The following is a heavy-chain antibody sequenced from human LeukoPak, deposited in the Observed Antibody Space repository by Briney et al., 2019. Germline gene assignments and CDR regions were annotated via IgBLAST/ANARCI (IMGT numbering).Heavy chain of an antibody. D-gene: IGHD2-15*01. Sequence: SETLSLTCTVSGGSISNYYWSWIRQPPGKGLQWIGYIYHSGSTIYNPSLKSRVTISVDTSKNQFSLKLNSVTAADTAVYYCAGDGRSGHPVYWGQGTLVTVSS. CDR1: GGSISNYY. V-gene: IGHV4-59*03. CDR2: IYHSGST. CDR3: AGDGRSGHPVY. J-gene: IGHJ4*02.